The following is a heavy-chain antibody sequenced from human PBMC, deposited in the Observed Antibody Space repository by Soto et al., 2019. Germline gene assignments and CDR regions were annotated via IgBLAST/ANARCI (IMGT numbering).Heavy chain of an antibody. V-gene: IGHV3-48*03. CDR3: ARNYYDSSGYYLDAFDI. CDR1: GLTFSSYE. J-gene: IGHJ3*02. Sequence: GGSLRLSCAASGLTFSSYEMNWGRQAPGKGLEWVSYISSSGSTIYYADSVKGRFTISRDNAKNSLYLQMNSLRAEDTAVYYCARNYYDSSGYYLDAFDIWGQGTMVTVSS. CDR2: ISSSGSTI. D-gene: IGHD3-22*01.